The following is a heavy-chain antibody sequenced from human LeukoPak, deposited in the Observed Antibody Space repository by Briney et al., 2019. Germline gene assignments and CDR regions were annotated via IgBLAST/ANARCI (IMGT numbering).Heavy chain of an antibody. Sequence: GGSLKISCKGSGYRFTSYWIGWVRQMPGKGLEWMGIFYPVDSDTRYSPSFQCQVTISADKSISTAYLQWSSLKASDTAMYYCAKRYYYGSGTDYYFDYWGQGTLVTVSS. D-gene: IGHD3-10*01. J-gene: IGHJ4*02. CDR1: GYRFTSYW. CDR3: AKRYYYGSGTDYYFDY. CDR2: FYPVDSDT. V-gene: IGHV5-51*01.